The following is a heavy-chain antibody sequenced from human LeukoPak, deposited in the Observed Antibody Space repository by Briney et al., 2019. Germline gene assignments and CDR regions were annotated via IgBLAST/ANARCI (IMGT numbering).Heavy chain of an antibody. V-gene: IGHV4-39*01. CDR2: IYYSGST. Sequence: SETLSLTCTVSGGSISSSSYYWGWIRQPPGKGLEWIGIIYYSGSTYYNPSLKSRLTISVDTSKNQFSPKLSSVTATDTAVYYCARRGYCSSTSCYEYWFDPWGQGTLVTASS. J-gene: IGHJ5*02. D-gene: IGHD2-2*01. CDR3: ARRGYCSSTSCYEYWFDP. CDR1: GGSISSSSYY.